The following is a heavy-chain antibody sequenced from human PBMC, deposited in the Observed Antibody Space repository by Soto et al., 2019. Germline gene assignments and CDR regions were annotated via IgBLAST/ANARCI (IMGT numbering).Heavy chain of an antibody. Sequence: QVQLVESGGGVVQPGRSLRLSCAASGFIFNEYGMHWVRQAPGKGLEWVAVIWYDGSNKYYADSVKGRFTFSRDNSKNTMSLQMNRLRGEDTAVYYCARWGCSGSNCNLNQRSFDLWGQGTLVTVSS. CDR1: GFIFNEYG. D-gene: IGHD2-15*01. V-gene: IGHV3-33*03. J-gene: IGHJ4*02. CDR3: ARWGCSGSNCNLNQRSFDL. CDR2: IWYDGSNK.